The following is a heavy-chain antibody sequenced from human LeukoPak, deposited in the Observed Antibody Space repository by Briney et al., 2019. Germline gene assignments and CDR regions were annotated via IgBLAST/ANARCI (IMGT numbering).Heavy chain of an antibody. Sequence: SETLSLTCTVSGGSISSGGYYSSWIRQHPGKGLEWIGYIYYSGSTYYHPSLKSRVTISVDTSKNQFSLKLSSVTAADTAVYYCARDPYYYDSSGYGAFDIWGQGTIVTVSS. V-gene: IGHV4-31*03. CDR3: ARDPYYYDSSGYGAFDI. CDR1: GGSISSGGYY. J-gene: IGHJ3*02. D-gene: IGHD3-22*01. CDR2: IYYSGST.